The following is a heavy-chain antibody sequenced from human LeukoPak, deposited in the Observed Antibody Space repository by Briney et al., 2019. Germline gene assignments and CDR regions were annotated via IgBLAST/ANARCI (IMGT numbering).Heavy chain of an antibody. D-gene: IGHD5-12*01. CDR2: IYYSGST. Sequence: SETLSLTCTVSGGSISSYYWSWIRQPPGKGLEWIGYIYYSGSTKYNPSLKSRVTISVDTSKNQFSLKLSSVPAADTAVYYCAGCDGYSGYDCWFDPWGQGTLVTVSS. CDR1: GGSISSYY. CDR3: AGCDGYSGYDCWFDP. V-gene: IGHV4-59*08. J-gene: IGHJ5*02.